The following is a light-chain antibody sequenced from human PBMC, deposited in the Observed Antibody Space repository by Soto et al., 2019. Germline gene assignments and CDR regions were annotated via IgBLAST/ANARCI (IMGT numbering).Light chain of an antibody. V-gene: IGLV2-11*01. CDR2: DVS. CDR1: SSDVGGYNY. Sequence: QSVLTHPRSVSGSPGQSVTISCTGTSSDVGGYNYVSWYQQHPGKAPKLMIYDVSKRPSGVPDRFSGSKSGNTASLTISGLQAEDDADYFCFSYAGSYTLYVFGTVTKLTVL. CDR3: FSYAGSYTLYV. J-gene: IGLJ1*01.